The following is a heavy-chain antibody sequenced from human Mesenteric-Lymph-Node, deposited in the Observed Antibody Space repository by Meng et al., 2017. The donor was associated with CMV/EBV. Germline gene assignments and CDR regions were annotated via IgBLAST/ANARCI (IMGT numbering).Heavy chain of an antibody. CDR2: INHSGST. J-gene: IGHJ4*02. Sequence: GGSFSGYYWRWIRQPPGKGLEWIGEINHSGSTNYNPSLKSRVTISVDTSKNQFSLKLSSVTAADTAVYYCARVRGYSYGYSRYFDYWGQGTLVTVSS. CDR3: ARVRGYSYGYSRYFDY. V-gene: IGHV4-34*01. CDR1: GGSFSGYY. D-gene: IGHD5-18*01.